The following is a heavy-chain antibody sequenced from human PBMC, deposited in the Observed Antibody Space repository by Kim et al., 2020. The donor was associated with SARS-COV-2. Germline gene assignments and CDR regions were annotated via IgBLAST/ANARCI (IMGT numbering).Heavy chain of an antibody. J-gene: IGHJ4*02. CDR2: ISGSGGST. CDR3: APAPPLWGDPTPKDY. CDR1: GFTFSSYA. Sequence: GGSLRLSCAASGFTFSSYAMSWVRQAPGKGLEWVSAISGSGGSTYYADSVKGRFTISRDNSKNTLYLQMNSLRAEDTAVYYCAPAPPLWGDPTPKDYWGQGTLVTVSS. V-gene: IGHV3-23*01. D-gene: IGHD3-16*01.